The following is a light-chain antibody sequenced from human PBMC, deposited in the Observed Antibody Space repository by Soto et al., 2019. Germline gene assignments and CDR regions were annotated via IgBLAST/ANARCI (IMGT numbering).Light chain of an antibody. CDR3: QQYNNWLFT. V-gene: IGKV3-15*01. Sequence: EIVMTQSPATLSVSPAERATLSCRASQSVSSNLAWYQQKPGQAPRLLIYGASTRATGIPARFSGSGSGTEFTLTISSLQSEDFAVYYCQQYNNWLFTFGPGTKVDIK. J-gene: IGKJ3*01. CDR2: GAS. CDR1: QSVSSN.